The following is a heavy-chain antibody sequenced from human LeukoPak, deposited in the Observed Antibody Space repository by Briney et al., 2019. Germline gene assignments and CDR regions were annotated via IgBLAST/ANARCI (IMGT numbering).Heavy chain of an antibody. D-gene: IGHD6-6*01. J-gene: IGHJ4*02. V-gene: IGHV3-7*01. CDR2: IKQDGSEK. CDR1: GVTLSNYA. Sequence: GGSLRLSCVASGVTLSNYAMSWVRQAPGKGLEWVANIKQDGSEKYYVDSVKGRFTISRDNAKNSLYLQMNSLRAEDTAVYYCARGGAARPDYWGQGTLVTVSS. CDR3: ARGGAARPDY.